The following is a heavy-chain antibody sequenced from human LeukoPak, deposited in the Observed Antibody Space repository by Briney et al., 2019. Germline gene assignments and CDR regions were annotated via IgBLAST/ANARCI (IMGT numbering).Heavy chain of an antibody. V-gene: IGHV1-18*01. J-gene: IGHJ5*02. CDR2: ISAYNGNT. CDR1: GYTFTSSG. Sequence: ASVKVSCKASGYTFTSSGISWVRQAPGQGLEWMGWISAYNGNTNYAQKLQGRVTMTTDTSTSTAYMELRSLRSDDTAVYYCARAVCSGGSCYSWFDPWGQGTLVTVSS. D-gene: IGHD2-15*01. CDR3: ARAVCSGGSCYSWFDP.